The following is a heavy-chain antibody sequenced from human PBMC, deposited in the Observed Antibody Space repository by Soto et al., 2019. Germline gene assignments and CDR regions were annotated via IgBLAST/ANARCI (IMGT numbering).Heavy chain of an antibody. V-gene: IGHV4-59*01. D-gene: IGHD3-10*01. CDR3: ARDHGSGSYYKRNYYYYYMDV. Sequence: PSETLSLTCTVSGGSISSYYWSWIRQPPGKGLEWIGYIYYSGSTNYNPSLKSRVTISVDTSKNQFSLKLSSVTAADTAVYYCARDHGSGSYYKRNYYYYYMDVWGKGTTVTVSS. CDR2: IYYSGST. J-gene: IGHJ6*03. CDR1: GGSISSYY.